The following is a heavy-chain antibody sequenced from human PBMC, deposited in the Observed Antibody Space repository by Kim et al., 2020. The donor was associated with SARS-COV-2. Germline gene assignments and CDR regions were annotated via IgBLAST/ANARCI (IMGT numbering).Heavy chain of an antibody. CDR1: GFIFSTYV. V-gene: IGHV3-23*01. J-gene: IGHJ4*02. D-gene: IGHD6-13*01. Sequence: GGSLRLSCVASGFIFSTYVMTWVRQAPGKGLEWVSTIGPGCGSTYYAESVRGRFTISRDNSKDTVYLQMNSLRGEDTAVYYCAKSVPAAGADFWGQGTLVTVSS. CDR2: IGPGCGST. CDR3: AKSVPAAGADF.